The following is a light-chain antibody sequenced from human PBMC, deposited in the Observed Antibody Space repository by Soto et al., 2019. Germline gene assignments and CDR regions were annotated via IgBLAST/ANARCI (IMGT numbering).Light chain of an antibody. V-gene: IGKV3-15*01. Sequence: EIILTQSPATLYVSPGERATLSCRASQSLTSNLAWYQQRPGQAPRLLIYDTSTRATDIPARFSGSGSGTEFTLTIASLQSEYFAVYYCQQYNHWPRMLSFGGGTRV. CDR3: QQYNHWPRMLS. CDR2: DTS. J-gene: IGKJ4*01. CDR1: QSLTSN.